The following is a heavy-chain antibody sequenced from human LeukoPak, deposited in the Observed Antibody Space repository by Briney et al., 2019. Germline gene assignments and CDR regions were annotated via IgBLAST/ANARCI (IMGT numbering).Heavy chain of an antibody. CDR3: ASCHWRNWFDP. D-gene: IGHD1-1*01. J-gene: IGHJ5*02. V-gene: IGHV1-18*01. CDR2: ISAYSGNT. Sequence: GASVKVSCKASGYIFTNFGISWVRQAPGQGLEWVGWISAYSGNTNYAQKFRGRITMTTDTSTNTVYMELRSLRSDDTAVYYCASCHWRNWFDPWGQGTLVTVSS. CDR1: GYIFTNFG.